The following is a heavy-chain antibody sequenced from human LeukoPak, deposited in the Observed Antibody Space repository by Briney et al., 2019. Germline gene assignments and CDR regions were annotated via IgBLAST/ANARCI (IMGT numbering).Heavy chain of an antibody. D-gene: IGHD3-10*01. CDR2: INHSGST. CDR1: GGSFSGYY. J-gene: IGHJ2*01. V-gene: IGHV4-34*01. CDR3: ARGLAKLGYFDL. Sequence: SETLSLTCAVYGGSFSGYYWSWIRQPPGKGLEWIGEINHSGSTNYNPSLKSRVTISVDTSKSQFSLKLSSVTAADTAVYYCARGLAKLGYFDLWGRGTLVTVSS.